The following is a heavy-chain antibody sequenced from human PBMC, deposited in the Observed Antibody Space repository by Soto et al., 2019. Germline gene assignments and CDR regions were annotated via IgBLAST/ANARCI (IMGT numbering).Heavy chain of an antibody. V-gene: IGHV2-5*02. J-gene: IGHJ4*02. CDR1: GFSLSTSEKG. CDR2: IYWDDDK. Sequence: SGPTPVNPTQTLTLTCTFSGFSLSTSEKGVGWIRQPPGKALQWLALIYWDDDKRYSPSLKSRLTITKDTSKNQVVLTMTNMDTVDTATYSCARDYTVTTPVYSSNFDYWGQGTLVTVSS. D-gene: IGHD4-17*01. CDR3: ARDYTVTTPVYSSNFDY.